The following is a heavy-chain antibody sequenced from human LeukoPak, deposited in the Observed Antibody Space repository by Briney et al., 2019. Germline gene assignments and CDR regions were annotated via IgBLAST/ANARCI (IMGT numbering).Heavy chain of an antibody. Sequence: ASVKVSCKVSGYTLTELSMHWVRQAPGKGLEWMGGFDPEGGETIYAQKFQGRVTMTEDTSTDTAYMELSSLRSEDTAMYYCATGPNYDFWSGYYPLDYWGQGALVTVSS. CDR3: ATGPNYDFWSGYYPLDY. D-gene: IGHD3-3*01. CDR2: FDPEGGET. J-gene: IGHJ4*02. CDR1: GYTLTELS. V-gene: IGHV1-24*01.